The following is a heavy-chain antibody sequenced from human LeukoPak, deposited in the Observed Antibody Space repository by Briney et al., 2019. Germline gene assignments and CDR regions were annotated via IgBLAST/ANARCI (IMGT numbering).Heavy chain of an antibody. J-gene: IGHJ4*01. CDR2: INPSGGST. D-gene: IGHD3-3*01. CDR3: ARHLSPVLRLLEWLSQNNFDY. V-gene: IGHV1-46*01. CDR1: GYTFTSYY. Sequence: ASVKVSCKASGYTFTSYYMHWVRQAPGQGLEWMGIINPSGGSTSYAQKFQGRVTMTRNMSTSTVYMELSRLRSEDTAVYYCARHLSPVLRLLEWLSQNNFDYWGHGALVTVSS.